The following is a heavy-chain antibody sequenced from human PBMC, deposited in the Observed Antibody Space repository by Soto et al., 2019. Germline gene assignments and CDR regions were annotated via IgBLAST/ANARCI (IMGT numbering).Heavy chain of an antibody. D-gene: IGHD6-25*01. CDR1: GGSISSGTW. J-gene: IGHJ4*02. Sequence: QVHLQESGPGLVKPSETLSLTCAISGGSISSGTWWSWVRQAPGKGLEWIGQIDYNGMTDYNLSLNSQVAISADKSRNQVSLEMTSVTAADTAIYYCARQGGFNQYYWGQRHLVTVSA. CDR2: IDYNGMT. CDR3: ARQGGFNQYY. V-gene: IGHV4-4*02.